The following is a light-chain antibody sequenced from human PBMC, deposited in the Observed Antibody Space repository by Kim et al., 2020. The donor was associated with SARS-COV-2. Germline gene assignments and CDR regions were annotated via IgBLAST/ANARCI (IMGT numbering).Light chain of an antibody. CDR1: RSNIGGHA. J-gene: IGLJ2*01. V-gene: IGLV1-44*01. Sequence: QSVLTQPPSASGTPGQRVTISCSGTRSNIGGHAVNWYQQLPGSAPKLLIYGNNQRPSGVPDRFSGLKSGTSASLAISGVQTEDEADYFCQSADISGTSWIFGGGTQLTVL. CDR2: GNN. CDR3: QSADISGTSWI.